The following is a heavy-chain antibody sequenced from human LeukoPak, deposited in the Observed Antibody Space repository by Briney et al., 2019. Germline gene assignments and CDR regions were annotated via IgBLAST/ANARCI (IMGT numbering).Heavy chain of an antibody. D-gene: IGHD1-14*01. V-gene: IGHV4-34*01. CDR2: INPSGSA. CDR3: ATTRRKLSHFEH. CDR1: GGSFSGYY. J-gene: IGHJ4*02. Sequence: PSETLSLTCAVSGGSFSGYYWSWIRQPPGKGLQWIGEINPSGSANYNPSLKSRVSISVDTSKNHFSLNLSSVTAADTAVYYCATTRRKLSHFEHWGQGTLVTVSS.